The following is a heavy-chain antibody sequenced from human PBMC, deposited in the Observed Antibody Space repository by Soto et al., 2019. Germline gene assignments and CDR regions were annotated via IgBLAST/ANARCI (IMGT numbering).Heavy chain of an antibody. CDR1: GGSISSDSFY. D-gene: IGHD2-15*01. CDR2: IYYSGDT. Sequence: SETLSLTCTVSGGSISSDSFYWAWIRQPPGKGLEWIGIIYYSGDTYYNPSLAGRLTMSVDTSNQFSLTLRSVTAADTALYYCARNQPQRYCSGGTCRPAYGMDVWGQGTTVTVSS. V-gene: IGHV4-39*01. CDR3: ARNQPQRYCSGGTCRPAYGMDV. J-gene: IGHJ6*02.